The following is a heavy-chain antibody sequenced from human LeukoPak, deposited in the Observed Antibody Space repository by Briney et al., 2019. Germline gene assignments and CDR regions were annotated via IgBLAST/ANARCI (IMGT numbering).Heavy chain of an antibody. V-gene: IGHV4-30-2*01. J-gene: IGHJ4*02. D-gene: IGHD3-22*01. CDR1: GGSISSGGYS. Sequence: SQTLSLTCAVSGGSISSGGYSWSWIRQPPGKGLEWIGYIYHSGSTYYNPSLKSRVAISVDRSKNQFSLKLSSVTAADTAVYYCARTHYDSSGYHDYWGQGTLVTVSS. CDR3: ARTHYDSSGYHDY. CDR2: IYHSGST.